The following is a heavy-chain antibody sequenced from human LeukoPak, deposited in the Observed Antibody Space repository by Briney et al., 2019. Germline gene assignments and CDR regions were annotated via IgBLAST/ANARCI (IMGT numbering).Heavy chain of an antibody. CDR1: GGSISSGSYY. J-gene: IGHJ3*02. CDR3: ARFVVVPTDAFDI. CDR2: IYTSGST. Sequence: SQTLSLTCTVSGGSISSGSYYWSWIRQPAGKGLEWIGRIYTSGSTNYNPSLKSRVTISVETSKNQFSLKLSSVTAADTAVYYCARFVVVPTDAFDIWGQGTMVTVSS. V-gene: IGHV4-61*02. D-gene: IGHD2-2*01.